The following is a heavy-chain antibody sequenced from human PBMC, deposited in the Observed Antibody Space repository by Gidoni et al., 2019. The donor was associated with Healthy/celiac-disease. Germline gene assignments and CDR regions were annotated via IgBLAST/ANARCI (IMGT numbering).Heavy chain of an antibody. CDR3: ASQSYTYYYDSSGYPDY. V-gene: IGHV3-7*01. CDR2: IKQDGSEK. J-gene: IGHJ4*02. CDR1: GFTFSSYW. Sequence: EVQLVESGGGLVKPGGSLSLSCAASGFTFSSYWMSWVRQAPGKGLEWVANIKQDGSEKYYVDSVKGRFTISRDNAKNSLYLQMNSLRAEDTAVYYCASQSYTYYYDSSGYPDYWGQGTLVTVSS. D-gene: IGHD3-22*01.